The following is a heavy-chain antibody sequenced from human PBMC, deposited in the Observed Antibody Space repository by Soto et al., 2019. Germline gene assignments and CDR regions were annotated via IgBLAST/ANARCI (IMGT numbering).Heavy chain of an antibody. CDR3: AQENVQLWFGETWGGMDV. J-gene: IGHJ6*02. Sequence: PGGSLRHSCAASGFTFSNYWMHWVRQAPGKGLEWVTVISYDGSYKHYADSVRGRFTISRDNSKNTLYLQMNSLRTEDTAVYYCAQENVQLWFGETWGGMDVWGLGTTVTDS. CDR2: ISYDGSYK. V-gene: IGHV3-30*18. D-gene: IGHD3-10*01. CDR1: GFTFSNYW.